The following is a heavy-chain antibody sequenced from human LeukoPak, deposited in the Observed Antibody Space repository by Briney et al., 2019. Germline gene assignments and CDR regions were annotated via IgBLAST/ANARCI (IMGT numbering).Heavy chain of an antibody. Sequence: TGGSLRLSCAASGFTFNSYGMHWVRQASGKGLEWVAVIWYDGSNKYYADSVKGRFTISRDNSKNTLYLQMNSLRAEDTAVYYCARDEAGDGYTFDYWGQGTLVTVSS. J-gene: IGHJ4*02. CDR3: ARDEAGDGYTFDY. D-gene: IGHD5-24*01. V-gene: IGHV3-33*01. CDR1: GFTFNSYG. CDR2: IWYDGSNK.